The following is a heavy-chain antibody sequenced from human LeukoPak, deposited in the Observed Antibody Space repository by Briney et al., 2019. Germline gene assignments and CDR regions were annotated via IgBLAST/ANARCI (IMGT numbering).Heavy chain of an antibody. D-gene: IGHD3-22*01. CDR1: GFTFSSYA. CDR3: ARDEIVVVITFSAFDI. CDR2: ISYDGSNK. V-gene: IGHV3-30-3*01. Sequence: PGRSLRLSCAASGFTFSSYAMHWVHQAPGKGLEWVAVISYDGSNKYYADSVKGRFTISRDNSKNTLYLQMNSLRAEDTAVYYCARDEIVVVITFSAFDIWGQGTMVTVSS. J-gene: IGHJ3*02.